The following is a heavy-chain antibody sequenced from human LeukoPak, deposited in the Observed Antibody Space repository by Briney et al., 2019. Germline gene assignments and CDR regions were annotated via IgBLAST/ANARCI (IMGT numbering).Heavy chain of an antibody. CDR1: GFTFSSYA. Sequence: PGGSLRLSCAASGFTFSSYAMHWVRQAPGKGLEWVSYISESSSHTYYVDSVKGRFTISRDNAKNSLYLQMSSLRAEDTGIYYCARDRAVKARIGGMDVWGQGTTVIVSS. CDR3: ARDRAVKARIGGMDV. CDR2: ISESSSHT. D-gene: IGHD3-16*01. J-gene: IGHJ6*02. V-gene: IGHV3-21*06.